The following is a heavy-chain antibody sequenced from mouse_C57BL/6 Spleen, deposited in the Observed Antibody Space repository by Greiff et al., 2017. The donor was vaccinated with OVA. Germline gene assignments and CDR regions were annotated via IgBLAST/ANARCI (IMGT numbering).Heavy chain of an antibody. CDR2: ISYDGSN. J-gene: IGHJ1*03. CDR3: ARGSGNWDDWYFDV. D-gene: IGHD4-1*01. Sequence: EVQVVESGPGLVKPSQSLSLTCSVTGYSITSGYYWNWIRQFPGNKLEWMGYISYDGSNNYNPSLKNRISITRDTSKNQFFLKLNSVTTEDTATYYCARGSGNWDDWYFDVWGTGTTVTVSS. CDR1: GYSITSGYY. V-gene: IGHV3-6*01.